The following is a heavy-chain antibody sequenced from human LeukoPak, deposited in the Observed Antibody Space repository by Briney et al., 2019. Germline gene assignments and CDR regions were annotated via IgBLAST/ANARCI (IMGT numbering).Heavy chain of an antibody. D-gene: IGHD3-16*01. J-gene: IGHJ4*02. CDR2: INPGIFTT. CDR1: GYPFTAFS. Sequence: GGSVKVSCKAIGYPFTAFSLHWVRQATGQGPDWMAIINPGIFTTTYAQKLQDRITVTSDTSTATVYMELRSLRLEDTAVYFCARDWAHGSFDLWGQGTLVTVSS. CDR3: ARDWAHGSFDL. V-gene: IGHV1-46*01.